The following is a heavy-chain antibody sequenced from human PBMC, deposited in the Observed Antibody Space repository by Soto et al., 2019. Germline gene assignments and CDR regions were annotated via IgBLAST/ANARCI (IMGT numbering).Heavy chain of an antibody. J-gene: IGHJ5*02. CDR2: INHSGST. CDR3: ARARRIGIVVVPAARSWFDP. CDR1: GGSFSGYY. Sequence: QVQLQQLGAGLLKPSETLSLTCAVYGGSFSGYYLSWIRQPPWQGLAWSGEINHSGSTNYNPSLKSRVTISVDTSKNQFSRKLSSVTAADTAVYYCARARRIGIVVVPAARSWFDPWGQGTLVTVSS. D-gene: IGHD2-2*01. V-gene: IGHV4-34*01.